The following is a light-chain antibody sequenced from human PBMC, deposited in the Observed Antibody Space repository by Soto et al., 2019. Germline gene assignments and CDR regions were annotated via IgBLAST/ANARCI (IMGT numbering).Light chain of an antibody. CDR2: GAS. CDR3: QQYNNWPRT. J-gene: IGKJ1*01. Sequence: ETVMTQSEATLSVSPGERATLSCRVSQSIHTNLAWYQQKPGQPPRLLIYGASTRVTGIPTRFSGSGSGTEFTLTISSLQSEDFAVYYCQQYNNWPRTFGQGTKVEIK. V-gene: IGKV3-15*01. CDR1: QSIHTN.